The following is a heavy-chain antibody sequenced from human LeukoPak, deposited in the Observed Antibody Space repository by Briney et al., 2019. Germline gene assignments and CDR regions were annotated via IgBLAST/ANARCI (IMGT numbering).Heavy chain of an antibody. CDR3: ARLKGSYGFWSGRYYFDY. V-gene: IGHV4-59*08. CDR1: GGSISSYY. CDR2: IYYSGST. Sequence: SETLSLTCTVSGGSISSYYWSWIRQPPGKGLEWIGYIYYSGSTNYNPSLKSRVTISVDTSKNQFSLKLSSVTAADTAVYYCARLKGSYGFWSGRYYFDYWGQGTLVTVSS. J-gene: IGHJ4*02. D-gene: IGHD3-3*01.